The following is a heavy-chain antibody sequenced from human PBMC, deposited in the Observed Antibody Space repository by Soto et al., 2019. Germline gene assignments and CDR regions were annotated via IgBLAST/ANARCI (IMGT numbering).Heavy chain of an antibody. Sequence: LRLSCASSGFIFSDYYMTWIRQAPGRGLEWISSISGTSYADFVRGRFTISRDNSKNTLYLQMNSLRAEDTAIYYCAKDAPGSGWLSDYWGQGTLVTVSS. CDR1: GFIFSDYY. J-gene: IGHJ4*02. D-gene: IGHD3-22*01. CDR2: ISGT. V-gene: IGHV3-11*05. CDR3: AKDAPGSGWLSDY.